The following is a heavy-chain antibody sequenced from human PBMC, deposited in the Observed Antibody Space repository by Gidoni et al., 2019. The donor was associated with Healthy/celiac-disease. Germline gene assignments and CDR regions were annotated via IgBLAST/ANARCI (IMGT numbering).Heavy chain of an antibody. J-gene: IGHJ3*02. Sequence: QVQLVQSGAEVKKPGSAVKVSGKASGGTFSSYALSWVRQASGQGLEWMGGIIPSFGTANYEQKFQGRVTITADESTSTAYMELSSLRSEDTAVYYCARAEGTTGTSLDAFDIWGQGTMVTVSS. CDR3: ARAEGTTGTSLDAFDI. CDR2: IIPSFGTA. CDR1: GGTFSSYA. D-gene: IGHD1-1*01. V-gene: IGHV1-69*01.